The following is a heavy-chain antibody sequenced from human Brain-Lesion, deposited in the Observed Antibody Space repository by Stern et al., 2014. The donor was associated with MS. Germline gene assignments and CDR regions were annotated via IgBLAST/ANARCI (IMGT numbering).Heavy chain of an antibody. J-gene: IGHJ4*02. CDR2: IRGKGNNYAT. V-gene: IGHV3-73*01. CDR3: TRQGPAPVDDFDY. CDR1: GFIFSASG. Sequence: EVQLVESGGGLVQPGGSLKLSCAASGFIFSASGIHWVRQASGKGLGWVGRIRGKGNNYATDYAASVKGRFTISRDDSRNTAYLQMSSLMTEDTAIYYCTRQGPAPVDDFDYWGQGTLVTVSS.